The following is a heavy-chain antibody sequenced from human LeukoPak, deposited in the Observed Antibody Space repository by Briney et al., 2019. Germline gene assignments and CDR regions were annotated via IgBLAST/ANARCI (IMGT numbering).Heavy chain of an antibody. V-gene: IGHV4-59*08. J-gene: IGHJ4*02. CDR3: ARQGFGSGWYYYFDY. D-gene: IGHD6-19*01. CDR2: MFYSGST. CDR1: AGPITSFY. Sequence: SETLSLTCTVSAGPITSFYWSWIRQPPGKGLEWIGYMFYSGSTNYNPSLKSRVTISVDTSKNQLSLILNSVTAADTAVYYCARQGFGSGWYYYFDYWGQGTLVTVSS.